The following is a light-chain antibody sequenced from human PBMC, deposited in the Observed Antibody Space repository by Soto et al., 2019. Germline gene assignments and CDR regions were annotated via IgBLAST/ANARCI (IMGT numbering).Light chain of an antibody. CDR3: QQRANWPIT. Sequence: EIVFTQSPCTLSLSPGERATLSCRASQSLSSYLAWYQQKPGQAPRLLIYDASERATGIPARFSGGGSETDFTLTISSLEPEDFGVYYCQQRANWPITFGQGTRLEIK. V-gene: IGKV3-11*01. J-gene: IGKJ5*01. CDR1: QSLSSY. CDR2: DAS.